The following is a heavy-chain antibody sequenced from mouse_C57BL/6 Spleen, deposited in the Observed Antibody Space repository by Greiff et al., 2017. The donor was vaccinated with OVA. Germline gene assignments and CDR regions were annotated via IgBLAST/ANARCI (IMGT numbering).Heavy chain of an antibody. V-gene: IGHV5-16*01. J-gene: IGHJ4*01. Sequence: EVKLMESEGGLVQPGSSMKLSCTASGFTFSDYYMAWVRQVPEKGLEWVANINYDGSSTYYLDSLKSRFIISRDNAKNILYLQMSSLKSEDTATYYCARDGGYDAYYYAMDYWGQGTSVTVSS. CDR1: GFTFSDYY. D-gene: IGHD2-2*01. CDR2: INYDGSST. CDR3: ARDGGYDAYYYAMDY.